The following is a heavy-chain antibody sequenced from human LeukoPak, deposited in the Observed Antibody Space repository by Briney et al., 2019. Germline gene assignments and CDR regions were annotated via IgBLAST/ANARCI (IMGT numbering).Heavy chain of an antibody. J-gene: IGHJ5*02. V-gene: IGHV3-74*01. CDR2: INTDGSST. Sequence: GGSLRLSCAASGFTFSSYWMHWVRQAPGKGLVWVSRINTDGSSTSYADSVKGRFTISRDNAKNTLYLQTNSLRAEDTAVYYCARDQCTSTSCYGYNWFDPWGQGTLVTVSS. CDR1: GFTFSSYW. D-gene: IGHD2-2*01. CDR3: ARDQCTSTSCYGYNWFDP.